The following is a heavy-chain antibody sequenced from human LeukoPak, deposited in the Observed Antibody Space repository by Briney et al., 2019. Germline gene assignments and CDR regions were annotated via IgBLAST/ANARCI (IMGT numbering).Heavy chain of an antibody. Sequence: SVKVSCKASGGTFSSYAISWVRQAPGQGLVWMGGIIPIFGTANYAQKFQGRVTITTDESTSTAYMELSSLRSEDTAVYYCARFGSGYGIWYYFDYWGPGTLVTVSS. V-gene: IGHV1-69*05. J-gene: IGHJ4*02. CDR3: ARFGSGYGIWYYFDY. CDR1: GGTFSSYA. D-gene: IGHD5-12*01. CDR2: IIPIFGTA.